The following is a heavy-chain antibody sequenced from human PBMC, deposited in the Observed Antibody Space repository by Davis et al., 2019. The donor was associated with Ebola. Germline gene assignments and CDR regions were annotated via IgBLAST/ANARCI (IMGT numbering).Heavy chain of an antibody. CDR1: GFTFSSYA. V-gene: IGHV3-23*01. J-gene: IGHJ4*02. CDR2: ISGSGGST. Sequence: PGGSLRLSCAASGFTFSSYAMSWVRQAPGKGLEWVSAISGSGGSTYYADSVKGRFTISRDNSKNTLYLQMNSLRAEDTAVYYCANYLAGTPEFGFWYWGQGTLVTVSS. CDR3: ANYLAGTPEFGFWY. D-gene: IGHD6-19*01.